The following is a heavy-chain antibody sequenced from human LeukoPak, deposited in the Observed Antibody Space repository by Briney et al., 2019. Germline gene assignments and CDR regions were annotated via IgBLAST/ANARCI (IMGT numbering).Heavy chain of an antibody. CDR2: IYSGGST. Sequence: GGSLRLSCAASGFTVSSNYMSWVRQAPGKGLEWVSVIYSGGSTYYADSVKGRFTISRHNSKNTLYLQMNSLRAEDTAAYYCARSSRGYSYGDFDYWGQGTLVTVSS. CDR1: GFTVSSNY. J-gene: IGHJ4*02. V-gene: IGHV3-53*04. CDR3: ARSSRGYSYGDFDY. D-gene: IGHD5-18*01.